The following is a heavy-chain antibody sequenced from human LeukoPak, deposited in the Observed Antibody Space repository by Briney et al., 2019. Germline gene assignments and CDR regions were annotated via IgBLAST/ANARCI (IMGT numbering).Heavy chain of an antibody. D-gene: IGHD3-22*01. CDR1: GFTFDDYD. CDR2: INWNGGRT. V-gene: IGHV3-20*04. J-gene: IGHJ4*02. Sequence: PGGSLRLSCAASGFTFDDYDMSWVRQAPGKGLEWVSGINWNGGRTVYADSVKGRFTISRDNAKNSLYLQMSSLRAEDTAVYYCAKSGLNRFDYWGQGTLVTVSS. CDR3: AKSGLNRFDY.